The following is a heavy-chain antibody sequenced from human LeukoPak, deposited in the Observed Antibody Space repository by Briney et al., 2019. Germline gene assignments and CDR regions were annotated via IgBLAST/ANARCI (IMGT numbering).Heavy chain of an antibody. J-gene: IGHJ4*02. CDR3: ARGLNPDYGGTDDFDY. V-gene: IGHV4-34*01. CDR1: GGSFSGYY. Sequence: SETLSLTCAVYGGSFSGYYWSWIRQPPGKGLEWIGEINHSGSTNYNPSLKSRVTISVDTSKNQFSLKLSSVTAADTAMYYCARGLNPDYGGTDDFDYWGQGTLVTVSS. D-gene: IGHD4-23*01. CDR2: INHSGST.